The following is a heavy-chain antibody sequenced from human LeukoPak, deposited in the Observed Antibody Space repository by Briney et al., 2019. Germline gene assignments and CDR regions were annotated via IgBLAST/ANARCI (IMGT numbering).Heavy chain of an antibody. V-gene: IGHV3-48*03. CDR1: GFTFSSYE. Sequence: GGSLRLSCAASGFTFSSYEMSWVRQAPGKGLEWVSYISSSGSTIYYADSVKGRFTISRDNAKNSLYLQMNSLRAEDTAVYYSAREGGNNAFDIWGQGTMVTVSS. CDR3: AREGGNNAFDI. D-gene: IGHD4-23*01. CDR2: ISSSGSTI. J-gene: IGHJ3*02.